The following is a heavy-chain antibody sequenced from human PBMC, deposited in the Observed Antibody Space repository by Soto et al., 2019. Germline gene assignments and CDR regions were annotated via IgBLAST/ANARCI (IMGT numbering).Heavy chain of an antibody. CDR2: MSYDGSNE. D-gene: IGHD4-17*01. J-gene: IGHJ4*02. Sequence: QVQLVESGGGVVQPGRSLRLSCAASGFTFSSNAMHWVRQAPGKGLEWVAVMSYDGSNEYYADSVKGRFTISRDNSKNTLYLQMNSLRAEGTAVYYCARDSILSGTTRPPPLDYWGQGTLVTVSS. CDR1: GFTFSSNA. V-gene: IGHV3-30-3*01. CDR3: ARDSILSGTTRPPPLDY.